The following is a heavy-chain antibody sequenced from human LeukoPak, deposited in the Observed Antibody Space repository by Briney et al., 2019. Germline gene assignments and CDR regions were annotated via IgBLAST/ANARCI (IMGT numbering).Heavy chain of an antibody. CDR3: ARFGDSSGYYYFDY. D-gene: IGHD3-22*01. CDR2: INPNSGGT. Sequence: ASATVSSKAYGYTFTGYYMHWVRRATGQGLEWMGWINPNSGGTNYAQKFQGRVTMTRDTSISTAYMELSRLRSDDTAVYYCARFGDSSGYYYFDYWGQGTLVTVSS. CDR1: GYTFTGYY. J-gene: IGHJ4*02. V-gene: IGHV1-2*02.